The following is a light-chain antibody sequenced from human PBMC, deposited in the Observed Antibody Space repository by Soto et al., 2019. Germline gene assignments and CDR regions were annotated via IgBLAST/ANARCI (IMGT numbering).Light chain of an antibody. Sequence: EIVMTQSPATLSVSPGERATLSCRASQSVSSNLAWYQQKPGQAPRLLIYGASTRATGIPARFSGSGSGTEFTLTISSLQSEDFAFYYCQQYNNWPRGFGHGTKEEI. CDR2: GAS. J-gene: IGKJ1*01. CDR3: QQYNNWPRG. V-gene: IGKV3-15*01. CDR1: QSVSSN.